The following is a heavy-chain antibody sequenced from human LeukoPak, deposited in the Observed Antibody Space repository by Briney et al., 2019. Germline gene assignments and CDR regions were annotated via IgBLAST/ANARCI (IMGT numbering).Heavy chain of an antibody. CDR1: GGSISSSGSY. Sequence: PSETLSLTCTVSGGSISSSGSYWGWIRQPPGKGLEWIGSIYYSGNTYNPSLKSRVTISVDSSKNQFSLKLSSVTAADTAVYYCARDRAKYCSSTSCQNWFDPWGQGTLVTVSS. J-gene: IGHJ5*02. CDR2: IYYSGNT. V-gene: IGHV4-39*07. CDR3: ARDRAKYCSSTSCQNWFDP. D-gene: IGHD2-2*01.